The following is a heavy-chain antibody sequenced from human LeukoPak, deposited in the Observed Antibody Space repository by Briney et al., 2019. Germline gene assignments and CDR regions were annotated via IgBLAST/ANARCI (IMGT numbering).Heavy chain of an antibody. CDR1: GGTFSSYA. D-gene: IGHD6-13*01. V-gene: IGHV1-46*01. Sequence: ASVKVSCKASGGTFSSYATSWVRQAPGQGLEWMGIINPSGGSTSYAQKFQGRVTMTRDTSTSTVYMELSSLRSEDTAVYYCAREGYSSSQYNWFDPWGQGTLVTVSS. CDR3: AREGYSSSQYNWFDP. J-gene: IGHJ5*02. CDR2: INPSGGST.